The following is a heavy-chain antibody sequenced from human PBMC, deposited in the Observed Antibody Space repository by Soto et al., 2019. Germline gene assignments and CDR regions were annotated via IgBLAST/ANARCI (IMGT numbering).Heavy chain of an antibody. V-gene: IGHV3-23*01. D-gene: IGHD3-16*01. J-gene: IGHJ4*02. Sequence: EVQLLDSGGGLVQPGGSLRLSCAASGFTFSNYAMTWVRQGPGKGLEWVSGISGSGARSYYSDSVKGRFTISRDKSKSRLYLQMNSLTAEDTAVYYYAKADFVWTSQQPYYFDYWRQGTLVTVSS. CDR1: GFTFSNYA. CDR2: ISGSGARS. CDR3: AKADFVWTSQQPYYFDY.